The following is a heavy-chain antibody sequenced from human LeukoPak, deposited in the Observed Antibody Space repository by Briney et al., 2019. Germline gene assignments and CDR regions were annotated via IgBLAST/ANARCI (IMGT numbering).Heavy chain of an antibody. D-gene: IGHD3-22*01. CDR2: INPNSGGT. CDR1: GYTFTGYY. V-gene: IGHV1-2*02. Sequence: ASVKVSCKAPGYTFTGYYMHWVRQAPGQGLEWMGWINPNSGGTNYAQKFQGRVTMTRDTSISTAYMELSRLRSDDTAVYYCARDQYYYDSRDLDYWGQGTLVTVSS. CDR3: ARDQYYYDSRDLDY. J-gene: IGHJ4*02.